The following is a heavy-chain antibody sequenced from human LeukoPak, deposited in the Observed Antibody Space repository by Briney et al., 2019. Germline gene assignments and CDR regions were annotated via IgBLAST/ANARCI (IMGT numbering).Heavy chain of an antibody. V-gene: IGHV3-30*04. J-gene: IGHJ6*02. CDR2: ISYDGSNK. CDR3: AKDLYRSGYFRRADYYYYGMDV. D-gene: IGHD3-3*01. CDR1: GFTFSSYA. Sequence: GGSLRHSCAASGFTFSSYAMHWVRQAPGKGLEWVAVISYDGSNKYYADSVKGRFTISRDNSKNTLYLQMNSLRAEDTAVYYCAKDLYRSGYFRRADYYYYGMDVWGQGTTVTVSS.